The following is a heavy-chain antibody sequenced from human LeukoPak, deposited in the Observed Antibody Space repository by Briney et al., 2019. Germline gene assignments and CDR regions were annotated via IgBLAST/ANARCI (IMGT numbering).Heavy chain of an antibody. J-gene: IGHJ4*02. CDR3: ARDDYYGSGSYFDY. CDR2: INPNSGGT. CDR1: GYTFTGYY. D-gene: IGHD3-10*01. V-gene: IGHV1-2*06. Sequence: ASVKVSCKASGYTFTGYYMHWVRQAPGQGLEWMGRINPNSGGTNYAQKFQGRVTITADKSTSTAYMELSSLRSEDTAVYYCARDDYYGSGSYFDYWGQGTLVTVSS.